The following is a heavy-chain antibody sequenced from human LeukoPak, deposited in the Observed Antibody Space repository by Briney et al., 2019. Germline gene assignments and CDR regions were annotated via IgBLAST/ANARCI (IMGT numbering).Heavy chain of an antibody. CDR1: GGSISSYY. Sequence: SETLSLTCTVSGGSISSYYWSWIRQPPGKGLEWIGYIYYSGSTNYNPSLKSRVTISVDTSKNQFSLKLSSVTAADTAVYYCARVSYCGGDCWAFDIWGQGTMVTVSS. CDR2: IYYSGST. CDR3: ARVSYCGGDCWAFDI. J-gene: IGHJ3*02. D-gene: IGHD2-21*01. V-gene: IGHV4-59*01.